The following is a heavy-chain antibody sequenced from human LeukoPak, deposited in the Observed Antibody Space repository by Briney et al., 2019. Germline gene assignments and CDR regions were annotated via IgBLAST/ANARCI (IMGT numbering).Heavy chain of an antibody. CDR3: SREAVGGRRGATKLHFDY. D-gene: IGHD1-26*01. Sequence: GGSLRLSCTTSGFSFVDYAMAWVRPAPGKGLELVGFIRSKAYGGTSEYAASVKGRFTLSRDDSKSIAYLQMNSLKAEDTAVYYCSREAVGGRRGATKLHFDYWGQGTLVTVSS. CDR2: IRSKAYGGTS. CDR1: GFSFVDYA. J-gene: IGHJ4*02. V-gene: IGHV3-49*04.